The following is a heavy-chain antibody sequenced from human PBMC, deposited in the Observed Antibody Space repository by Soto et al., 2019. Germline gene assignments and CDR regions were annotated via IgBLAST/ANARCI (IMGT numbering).Heavy chain of an antibody. CDR1: GFTFSSYA. D-gene: IGHD3-3*01. CDR2: ISGSGGST. J-gene: IGHJ4*02. V-gene: IGHV3-23*01. Sequence: EVQLLESGGGLVQPGGSLRLSCAASGFTFSSYAMSWVRQAPGKGLEWVSAISGSGGSTYYADSVKGRFTISRDNSKNTLYLQMNSLRAEDTAVYYCANRDLPSYYDFWCGSVAFDYWGQGTLVTVSS. CDR3: ANRDLPSYYDFWCGSVAFDY.